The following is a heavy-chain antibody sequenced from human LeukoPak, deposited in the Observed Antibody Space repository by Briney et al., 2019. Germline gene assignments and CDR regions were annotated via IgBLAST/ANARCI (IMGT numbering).Heavy chain of an antibody. Sequence: GGSLRLSCAASGFTFSNYAMSWVRQAPGKGLEWVSAITGSGGNTYYADSVEGRFTISRDNSKNTVFLQMNSLRAEDTAVYYCAKWGDYDVLTGYYVSDYWGQGTLVTVSS. V-gene: IGHV3-23*01. J-gene: IGHJ4*02. D-gene: IGHD3-9*01. CDR1: GFTFSNYA. CDR2: ITGSGGNT. CDR3: AKWGDYDVLTGYYVSDY.